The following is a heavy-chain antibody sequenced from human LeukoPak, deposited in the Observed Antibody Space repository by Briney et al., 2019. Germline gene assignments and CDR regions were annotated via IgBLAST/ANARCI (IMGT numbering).Heavy chain of an antibody. CDR3: ARLVGSSWYREVLRGRDY. Sequence: SETLSLTCDVYGGSFSGYYWSWIRQPPEKGLEWIGEINHSGSTYYNPSLKSRVTMSVDTSKNQFSLKLTSVTAADTAVYYCARLVGSSWYREVLRGRDYWGQGTLVTVSS. J-gene: IGHJ4*02. CDR2: INHSGST. V-gene: IGHV4-34*01. CDR1: GGSFSGYY. D-gene: IGHD6-13*01.